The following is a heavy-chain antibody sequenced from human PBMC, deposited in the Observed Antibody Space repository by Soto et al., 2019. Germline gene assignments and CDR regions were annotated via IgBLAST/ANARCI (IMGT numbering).Heavy chain of an antibody. Sequence: SETLSLTCTVSGGSISSGDYYWSWIRQHPGKGLEWIGYIYYSGSTYYNPSLKSRVTISVDTSKNQFSPKLSSVTAADTAVYYCARDHYVYDILTGYGYYYGMDVWGQGTTVTVSS. CDR3: ARDHYVYDILTGYGYYYGMDV. J-gene: IGHJ6*02. CDR2: IYYSGST. V-gene: IGHV4-30-4*01. D-gene: IGHD3-9*01. CDR1: GGSISSGDYY.